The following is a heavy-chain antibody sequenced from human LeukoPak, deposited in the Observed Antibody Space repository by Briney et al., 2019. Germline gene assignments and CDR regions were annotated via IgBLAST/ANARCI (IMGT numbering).Heavy chain of an antibody. D-gene: IGHD3-10*01. Sequence: SSETLSLTCAVYGGSFSGYYWSWIRRPPGKGLEWIGEINHSGSTNYNPSLKSRVTISVDTSKNQFSLKLSSVTAADTAVYYCARGNGSGSYYDYWGQGTLVTVSS. CDR3: ARGNGSGSYYDY. V-gene: IGHV4-34*01. CDR1: GGSFSGYY. CDR2: INHSGST. J-gene: IGHJ4*02.